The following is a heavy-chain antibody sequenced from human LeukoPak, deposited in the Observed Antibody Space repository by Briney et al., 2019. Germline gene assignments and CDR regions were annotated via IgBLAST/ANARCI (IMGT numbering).Heavy chain of an antibody. J-gene: IGHJ6*02. CDR1: GYSFTGYF. D-gene: IGHD3-16*01. Sequence: GASVTVSCKASGYSFTGYFMQWVRQAPGQRLEWMEWINPNSGDTNYAQKFQGRVTMTRDTSISTAYMELSRLRSDDAAVYYCARRFYYAMDVWGQGTTVTVSS. CDR2: INPNSGDT. CDR3: ARRFYYAMDV. V-gene: IGHV1-2*02.